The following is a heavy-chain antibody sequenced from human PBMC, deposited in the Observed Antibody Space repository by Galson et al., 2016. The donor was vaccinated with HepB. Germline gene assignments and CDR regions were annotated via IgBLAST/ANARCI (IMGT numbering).Heavy chain of an antibody. Sequence: SETLSLTCTVSGGSISSSSYYWGWIRQPPGQGLEWIGTIYYSGTTYYNPSLRSRVTISVDTSKNQFSLKLSSVTAADTAVYFCARRSARARFDHWGQGTLVTVSS. J-gene: IGHJ4*02. D-gene: IGHD3-10*01. CDR3: ARRSARARFDH. CDR2: IYYSGTT. V-gene: IGHV4-39*01. CDR1: GGSISSSSYY.